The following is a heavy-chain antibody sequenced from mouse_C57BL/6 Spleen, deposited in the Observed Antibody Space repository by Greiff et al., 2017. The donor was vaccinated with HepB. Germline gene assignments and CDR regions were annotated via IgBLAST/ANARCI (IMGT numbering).Heavy chain of an antibody. CDR2: ISDGGSYT. J-gene: IGHJ3*01. Sequence: EVKVGESGGGLVKPGGSLKLSCAASGFTFSSYALSWVRQTPEKRLEWVATISDGGSYTYYPDNVKGRFTISRDNAKNNLYLQMSHLKSEDTAMYYCARGDSSGYLAWFAYWGQGTLVTVSA. CDR1: GFTFSSYA. V-gene: IGHV5-4*03. D-gene: IGHD3-2*02. CDR3: ARGDSSGYLAWFAY.